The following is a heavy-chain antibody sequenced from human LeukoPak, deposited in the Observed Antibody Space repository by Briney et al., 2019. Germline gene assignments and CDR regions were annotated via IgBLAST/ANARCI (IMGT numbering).Heavy chain of an antibody. J-gene: IGHJ4*02. CDR1: GFTFSSYS. CDR3: ARGNRRAIFGVVILRNFDY. V-gene: IGHV3-48*01. D-gene: IGHD3-3*01. CDR2: ISSSSSTI. Sequence: GGSLRLSCAASGFTFSSYSMNWVRQAPGKGLEWVSYISSSSSTIYYADSVKGRFTISRDNAKNSLYLQMNSLRAEDTAVYYCARGNRRAIFGVVILRNFDYWGQGTLVTVSS.